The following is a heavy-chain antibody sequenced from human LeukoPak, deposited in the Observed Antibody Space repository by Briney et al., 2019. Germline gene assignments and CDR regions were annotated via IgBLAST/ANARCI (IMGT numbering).Heavy chain of an antibody. V-gene: IGHV4-30-4*01. CDR1: GGSSRSGDYF. CDR3: ARTLLGRLFDY. J-gene: IGHJ4*02. CDR2: IHYSGNT. D-gene: IGHD2-8*02. Sequence: PSQTLSLTCAVSGGSSRSGDYFWSWIRQPPGKGLEWIGHIHYSGNTYYNPSLKSRVSISIDTSKNQFSLKLSSVTAADTAVYYCARTLLGRLFDYWGQGTLVTVSS.